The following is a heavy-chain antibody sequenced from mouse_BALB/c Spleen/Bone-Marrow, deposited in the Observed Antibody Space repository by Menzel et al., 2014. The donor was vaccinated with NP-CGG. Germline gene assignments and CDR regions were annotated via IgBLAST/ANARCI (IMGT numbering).Heavy chain of an antibody. CDR2: ISSGSST. V-gene: IGHV5-6-5*01. J-gene: IGHJ4*01. CDR1: GFTFXSYA. CDR3: ARGRTRGYTMDY. Sequence: EVQLVESGGGLVKPGGSLKLSCAASGFTFXSYAMSWVRQTPEKRLEWVASISSGSSTYYPDSVKGRFTISRDNARNILYLQMSSLRSEDTAMYYCARGRTRGYTMDYWGQGTSVTVSS.